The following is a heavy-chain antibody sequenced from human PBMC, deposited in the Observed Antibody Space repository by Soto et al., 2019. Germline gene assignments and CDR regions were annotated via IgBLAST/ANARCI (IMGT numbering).Heavy chain of an antibody. V-gene: IGHV4-39*07. J-gene: IGHJ6*02. Sequence: PSETLSLTCTVSGGSISSSSYYWGWIRQPPGKGLEWIGSIYYSGSTYYNPSLRSRVSISIDPSNNLFSLKLSSVTAADTAVYYCAKDPGGLTLYGMDVWGQGTTVTVSS. CDR1: GGSISSSSYY. D-gene: IGHD3-10*01. CDR3: AKDPGGLTLYGMDV. CDR2: IYYSGST.